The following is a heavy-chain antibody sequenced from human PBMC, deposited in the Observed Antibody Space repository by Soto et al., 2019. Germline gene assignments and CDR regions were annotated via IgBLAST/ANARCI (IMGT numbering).Heavy chain of an antibody. CDR1: GFTFSSYA. D-gene: IGHD3-3*01. V-gene: IGHV3-30-3*01. CDR2: ISYDGSNK. J-gene: IGHJ4*02. CDR3: ARHKRDLRFLEWSYYFDY. Sequence: GGSPRLSCAASGFTFSSYAIHWVRQAPGKGLEWVALISYDGSNKYYADSVKGRFTISRDNSKNTLYLQMNSLRAEDTAVYYCARHKRDLRFLEWSYYFDYWGQGTLVTVSS.